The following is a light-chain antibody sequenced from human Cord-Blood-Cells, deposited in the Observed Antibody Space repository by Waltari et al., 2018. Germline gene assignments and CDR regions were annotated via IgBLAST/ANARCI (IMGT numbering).Light chain of an antibody. V-gene: IGLV1-36*01. CDR3: AAWDDSLNGVV. CDR1: SSNIGNNA. CDR2: YDD. Sequence: QSVLTQPPSVSEAPRQRVTISCSGSSSNIGNNAVNWYQQPPGKAPKLLIYYDDLLPSGVSDRFSGSKSGTSASLAISGLQSEDEADYYGAAWDDSLNGVVFGGGTKLTVL. J-gene: IGLJ2*01.